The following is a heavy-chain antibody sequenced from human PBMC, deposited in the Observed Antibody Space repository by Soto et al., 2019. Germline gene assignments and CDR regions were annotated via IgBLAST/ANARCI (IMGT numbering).Heavy chain of an antibody. CDR1: GGTFSNYA. D-gene: IGHD3-9*01. Sequence: GASVKVSCKASGGTFSNYAITWVRQAPGQGLEWLGRIIPIFGTANYAQKFQGRVTITADESTTTAYMELSSLRSEDTAVYYCARVTGYYAPDYWGQGTLVTVSS. CDR2: IIPIFGTA. V-gene: IGHV1-69*13. CDR3: ARVTGYYAPDY. J-gene: IGHJ4*02.